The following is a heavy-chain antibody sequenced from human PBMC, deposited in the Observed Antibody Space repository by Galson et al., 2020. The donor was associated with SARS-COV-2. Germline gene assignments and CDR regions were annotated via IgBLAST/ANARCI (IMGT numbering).Heavy chain of an antibody. CDR3: ARSRGKNYYDSSGYYYVGLLSENWSHYYYYYGMDV. J-gene: IGHJ6*02. CDR1: GGSISSGGYY. Sequence: SQTLSLTCTVSGGSISSGGYYWSWIRQHPGKGLEWIGYIYYSGSTYYNPSLKSRVTISVDTSKNQFSLKLSSVTAADTAGYYCARSRGKNYYDSSGYYYVGLLSENWSHYYYYYGMDVWGQGTTVTVSS. V-gene: IGHV4-31*03. CDR2: IYYSGST. D-gene: IGHD3-22*01.